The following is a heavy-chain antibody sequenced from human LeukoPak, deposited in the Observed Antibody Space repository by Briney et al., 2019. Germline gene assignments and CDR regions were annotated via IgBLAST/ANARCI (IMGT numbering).Heavy chain of an antibody. CDR2: IYPGDSDT. D-gene: IGHD3-22*01. Sequence: GESLQISCKGSGYRFTSYWIGWVRQMPGKGLEWMGIIYPGDSDTRYSPSFQGQVTISADKSISTAYLQWSSLKASDTAMYYCARQHYDSSGYYPFDYWGQGTLVTVSS. V-gene: IGHV5-51*01. CDR1: GYRFTSYW. CDR3: ARQHYDSSGYYPFDY. J-gene: IGHJ4*02.